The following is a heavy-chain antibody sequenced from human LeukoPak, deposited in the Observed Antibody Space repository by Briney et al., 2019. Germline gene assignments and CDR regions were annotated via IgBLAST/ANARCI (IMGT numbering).Heavy chain of an antibody. D-gene: IGHD3-10*01. CDR1: GGSFSSYY. CDR2: IETSGNT. CDR3: ARGGYYGSGNDFRFDP. J-gene: IGHJ5*02. V-gene: IGHV4-59*10. Sequence: SETLSLTCAVYGGSFSSYYWSWIRQPAGKGLEWIGRIETSGNTNYKPSLKSRVTMSVDTSKNQFSLKLKSVTAADTAVYYCARGGYYGSGNDFRFDPWGQGTLVTVSS.